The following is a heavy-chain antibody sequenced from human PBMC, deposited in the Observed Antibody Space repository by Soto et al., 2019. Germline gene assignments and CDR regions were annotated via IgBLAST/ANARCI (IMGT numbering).Heavy chain of an antibody. Sequence: GGSLRLSCIASGFTLSTYSMTWVRQAPGKRLEWLSYISKSSTTINYADSVKGRFTISRDNAKNSVYLEMSSPRDEDSAVYYCARDPPNFYYYGMDVWGQGTTVTVSS. V-gene: IGHV3-48*02. CDR2: ISKSSTTI. CDR3: ARDPPNFYYYGMDV. CDR1: GFTLSTYS. J-gene: IGHJ6*02.